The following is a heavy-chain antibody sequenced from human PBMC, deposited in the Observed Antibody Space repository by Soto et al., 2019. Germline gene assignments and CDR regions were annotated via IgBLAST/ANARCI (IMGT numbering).Heavy chain of an antibody. J-gene: IGHJ3*02. D-gene: IGHD3-16*02. V-gene: IGHV5-51*01. CDR2: IYPGDSDT. Sequence: PGESLKISCKGSGYSFTSYWIGWVRQMPGKGLEWMGIIYPGDSDTRYSPSFQGQVTISADKSISTAYLQWSSLKASDTAMYYCARHSRSSIVITYAHAFDIWGQGTMVTVSS. CDR1: GYSFTSYW. CDR3: ARHSRSSIVITYAHAFDI.